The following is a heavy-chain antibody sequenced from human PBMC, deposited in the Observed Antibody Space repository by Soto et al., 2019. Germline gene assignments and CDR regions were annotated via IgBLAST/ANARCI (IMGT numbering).Heavy chain of an antibody. D-gene: IGHD3-22*01. J-gene: IGHJ4*02. CDR1: GFSLSTSGVG. CDR2: IYWDDDK. Sequence: QITLKESGPTLVKPTQTLTLTCTFSGFSLSTSGVGVGWIRQPPGKALEWLALIYWDDDKRYSPSLKSRLTLTKATSKNQVVLTMTNMDPVDTATYYCAHSTYYDSSGYPPSLDYWGQGTLVTVSS. V-gene: IGHV2-5*02. CDR3: AHSTYYDSSGYPPSLDY.